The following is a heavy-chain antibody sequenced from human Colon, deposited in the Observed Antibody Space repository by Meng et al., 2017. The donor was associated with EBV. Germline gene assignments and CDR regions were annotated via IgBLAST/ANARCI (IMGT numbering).Heavy chain of an antibody. V-gene: IGHV4-30-4*01. D-gene: IGHD5-12*01. CDR1: GGSISSGDSY. CDR3: ARDRGGLGAFDY. CDR2: IYYSGST. Sequence: VHLTAPGPGLVKPSHTLSLICTVSGGSISSGDSYWSWIRQPPGKGLEWIGSIYYSGSTYYNPSLKSRVTISVDTSKNQFSLKLSSVTAADTAVYYCARDRGGLGAFDYWGQGTLVTVPS. J-gene: IGHJ4*02.